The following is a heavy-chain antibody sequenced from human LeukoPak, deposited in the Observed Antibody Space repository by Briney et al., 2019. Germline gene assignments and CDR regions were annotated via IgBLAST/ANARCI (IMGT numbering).Heavy chain of an antibody. Sequence: SETLSLTCTVSGGSISSGGYYWSWIRQHPGKGLEWIGYVYYSGSTYYNPSLKSRVTISVDTSKNQFSLKLSSVTAADTAVYYCARDLYGSSGPQGFDPWGQGTLVTVSS. CDR1: GGSISSGGYY. CDR2: VYYSGST. CDR3: ARDLYGSSGPQGFDP. D-gene: IGHD3-22*01. V-gene: IGHV4-31*03. J-gene: IGHJ5*02.